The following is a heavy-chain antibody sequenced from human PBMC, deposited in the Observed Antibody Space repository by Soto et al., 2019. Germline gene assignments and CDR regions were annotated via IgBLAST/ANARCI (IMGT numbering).Heavy chain of an antibody. Sequence: SETLSLTCTVSGGSISSYYWSWIRQPPGKGLEWIGYIYYSGSTNYNPSLKSRVTISVDTSKNQFSLKLSSVTAADTAVYYCERDQQYYDFWSGYVDWGQGTLVNVSS. D-gene: IGHD3-3*01. J-gene: IGHJ4*02. V-gene: IGHV4-59*01. CDR1: GGSISSYY. CDR2: IYYSGST. CDR3: ERDQQYYDFWSGYVD.